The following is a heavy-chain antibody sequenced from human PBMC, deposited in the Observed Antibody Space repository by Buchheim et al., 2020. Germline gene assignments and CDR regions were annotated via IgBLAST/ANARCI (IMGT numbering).Heavy chain of an antibody. Sequence: QVQLVQSGAEVKKPGASVKVSCKASGYTFTGYYMHWVRQAPGQGLEWMGWINPNSGGTNYAQKFQGWVTMTRDTSISTAYMEMSRLRSDDTAVYYCARASYDFWSGDPGNDYYMDVWGKGTT. D-gene: IGHD3-3*01. CDR1: GYTFTGYY. CDR3: ARASYDFWSGDPGNDYYMDV. CDR2: INPNSGGT. J-gene: IGHJ6*03. V-gene: IGHV1-2*04.